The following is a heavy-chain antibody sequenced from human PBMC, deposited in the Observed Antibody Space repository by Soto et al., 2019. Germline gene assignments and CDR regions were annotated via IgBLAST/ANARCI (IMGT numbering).Heavy chain of an antibody. CDR2: IRSKAYGGTT. Sequence: PGGSLRLSCTASGFTFGDYAMSWFRQAPGKGLEWVGFIRSKAYGGTTEYAASVKGRFTISRDDSKSIAYLQMNSLKTEDTAVYYCTRGVYDFWSGYYLGTYYYYYYMDVWGKGTTVTVSS. CDR1: GFTFGDYA. D-gene: IGHD3-3*01. CDR3: TRGVYDFWSGYYLGTYYYYYYMDV. J-gene: IGHJ6*03. V-gene: IGHV3-49*03.